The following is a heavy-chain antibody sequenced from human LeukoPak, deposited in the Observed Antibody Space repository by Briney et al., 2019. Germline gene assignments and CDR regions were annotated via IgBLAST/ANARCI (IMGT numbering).Heavy chain of an antibody. CDR3: ATSDDSSGSD. D-gene: IGHD3-22*01. CDR1: GFTFSGYW. Sequence: PGGSLRLSCAASGFTFSGYWMSWVRQAPGKGLEWVDNINLDGSVIHYVDSAKGRFTISRDNAKNSLYLQMNYLRAEDTALYYCATSDDSSGSDWGQGTLVTVSS. V-gene: IGHV3-7*01. J-gene: IGHJ4*02. CDR2: INLDGSVI.